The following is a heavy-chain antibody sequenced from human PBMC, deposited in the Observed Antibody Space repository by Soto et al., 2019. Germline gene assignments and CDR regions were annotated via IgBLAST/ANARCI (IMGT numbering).Heavy chain of an antibody. CDR3: ARDRDSSAYGSFDY. V-gene: IGHV3-21*01. CDR1: GFTFSTYS. CDR2: ISSSNSYI. D-gene: IGHD3-22*01. J-gene: IGHJ4*02. Sequence: GGSLRLSCAASGFTFSTYSMNWVRQAPGKGLEWVSSISSSNSYIYYADSVKGRFTISRDNAKNSLYLQMNSLRAEDTAVYYCARDRDSSAYGSFDYWGQGTLVTVSS.